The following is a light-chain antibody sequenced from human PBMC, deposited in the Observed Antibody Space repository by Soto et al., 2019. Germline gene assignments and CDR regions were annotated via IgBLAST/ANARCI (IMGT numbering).Light chain of an antibody. CDR3: KTSNSAQLP. J-gene: IGKJ4*01. V-gene: IGKV1-27*01. CDR1: LPISNY. CDR2: AAS. Sequence: DIQMTQSRYSLSSSVGDRVTITCLASLPISNYLAWYQQKPGKTTNLMIYAASTLQAGVQYRFSGSGSGTDFTLTISSMQPEDVAAYYCKTSNSAQLPFGGGHQVDIK.